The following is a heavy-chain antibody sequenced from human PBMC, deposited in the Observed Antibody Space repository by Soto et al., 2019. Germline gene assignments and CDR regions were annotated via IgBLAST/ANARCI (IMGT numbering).Heavy chain of an antibody. J-gene: IGHJ4*02. CDR2: IKSKIDGGTT. CDR3: TFILGGGY. CDR1: GFAFSNAW. D-gene: IGHD1-26*01. Sequence: EVQLVESGVGLVKPGGSLRISCAASGFAFSNAWMSWVRQAPGKGLEWVGRIKSKIDGGTTDYAAPVKGRFTLSRDDSKKTVYLQMNSLKTEDTSVYYCTFILGGGYWGQGTLVTVSS. V-gene: IGHV3-15*01.